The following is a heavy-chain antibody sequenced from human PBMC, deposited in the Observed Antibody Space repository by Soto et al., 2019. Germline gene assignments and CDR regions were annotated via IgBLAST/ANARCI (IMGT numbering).Heavy chain of an antibody. J-gene: IGHJ4*02. D-gene: IGHD6-19*01. CDR2: ITGSGSST. Sequence: EVQFLESGGGLVQPGGSLKLSCADSGFSFSSYAMTWVRQAPGKGPEWVSAITGSGSSTFYADSVKGRYTISRDNSKNTLYLQMNSLRAEDTAVYYCAKRISGWYFIDYWGQGTLVTVSS. CDR3: AKRISGWYFIDY. V-gene: IGHV3-23*01. CDR1: GFSFSSYA.